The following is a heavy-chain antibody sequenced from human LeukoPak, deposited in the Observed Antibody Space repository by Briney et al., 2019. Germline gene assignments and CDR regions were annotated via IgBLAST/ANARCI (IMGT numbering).Heavy chain of an antibody. D-gene: IGHD2-21*02. CDR3: AKETPHQLYCGCDCYL. Sequence: PGGSLRLSCAASGFTFSSYAMSWVRQAPGKGLEWVSSISGNGGSTYYADSVKGRFTISRDNSKNTLYLQMNSLRAEDTAIYYCAKETPHQLYCGCDCYLRGQGTLVTASS. J-gene: IGHJ4*02. CDR2: ISGNGGST. CDR1: GFTFSSYA. V-gene: IGHV3-23*01.